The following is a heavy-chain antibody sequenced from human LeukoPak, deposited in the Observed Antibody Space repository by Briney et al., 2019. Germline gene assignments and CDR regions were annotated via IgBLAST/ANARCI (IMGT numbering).Heavy chain of an antibody. CDR1: GFTVSSNY. D-gene: IGHD6-19*01. V-gene: IGHV3-53*01. Sequence: GGSLRLSCAASGFTVSSNYMSWVRQAPGKGLEWGSVIYSGGSTYYADSVKGRFTISRENSKNTLYLQMNSLRAEDTAVYYCAKCSSSSAYYYYYYMDVWGKGTTVTVSS. CDR2: IYSGGST. CDR3: AKCSSSSAYYYYYYMDV. J-gene: IGHJ6*03.